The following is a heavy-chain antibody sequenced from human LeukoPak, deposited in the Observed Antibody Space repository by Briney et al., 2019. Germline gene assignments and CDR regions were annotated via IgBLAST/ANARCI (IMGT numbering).Heavy chain of an antibody. J-gene: IGHJ4*02. Sequence: GGSLRLSCAASGFTFSSYVMHWVRQAPGKGLEWVAVISYDGSNKYYADSVKGRFTNSRDNSKNTLYLQMNSLRAEDTAVYYCAKGGGYSGYDPFDYWGQGTLVTVSS. D-gene: IGHD5-12*01. V-gene: IGHV3-30-3*01. CDR2: ISYDGSNK. CDR1: GFTFSSYV. CDR3: AKGGGYSGYDPFDY.